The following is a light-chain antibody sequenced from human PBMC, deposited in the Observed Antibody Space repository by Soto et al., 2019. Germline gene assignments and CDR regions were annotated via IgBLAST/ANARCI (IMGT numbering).Light chain of an antibody. V-gene: IGKV1-39*01. CDR2: AAS. J-gene: IGKJ1*01. Sequence: DIQMPRSPSSLSASVGDRVTITCRASQSISSYLNWYQKQPGKAPKLLIYAASSLQSGVPSRFSGSGSGTDFTLTISSLQPEDFATYYCQQSYSTPSTFGQGTKVDIK. CDR3: QQSYSTPST. CDR1: QSISSY.